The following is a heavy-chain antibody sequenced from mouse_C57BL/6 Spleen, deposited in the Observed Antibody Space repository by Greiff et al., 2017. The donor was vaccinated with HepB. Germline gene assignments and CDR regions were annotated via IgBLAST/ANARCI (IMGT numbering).Heavy chain of an antibody. CDR3: ARDPRGSVAMDY. D-gene: IGHD1-1*01. J-gene: IGHJ4*01. CDR2: IDPSDSYT. V-gene: IGHV1-50*01. CDR1: GYTFTSYW. Sequence: QVQLQQPGAELVKPGASVKLSCKASGYTFTSYWMQWVKQRPGQGLEWIGEIDPSDSYTNYNQKFKGKATLTVDTSSSTAYMQLSSLTSEDSAVYYCARDPRGSVAMDYWGQGTSVTVSS.